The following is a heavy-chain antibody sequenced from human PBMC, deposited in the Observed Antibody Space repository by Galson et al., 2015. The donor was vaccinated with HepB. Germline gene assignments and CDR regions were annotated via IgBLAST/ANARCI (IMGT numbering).Heavy chain of an antibody. CDR3: AKDRGGYQLLGNWFDP. Sequence: SLRLSCAASGFTFDDYAMHWVRQAPGKGLEWVSGISWNSGSIGYAGSVKGRFTISRDNAKNSLYLQTNSLRAEDTALYYCAKDRGGYQLLGNWFDPWGQGTLVTVSS. D-gene: IGHD2-2*01. CDR1: GFTFDDYA. V-gene: IGHV3-9*01. J-gene: IGHJ5*02. CDR2: ISWNSGSI.